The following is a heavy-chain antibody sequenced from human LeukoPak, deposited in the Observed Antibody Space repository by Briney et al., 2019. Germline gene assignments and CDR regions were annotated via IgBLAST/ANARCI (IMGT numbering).Heavy chain of an antibody. CDR2: IYVSGST. V-gene: IGHV4-61*02. CDR1: GGSISSSSYY. D-gene: IGHD6-6*01. J-gene: IGHJ4*02. CDR3: AREGQQLVPPFDY. Sequence: PSETLSLTCTVSGGSISSSSYYWSWIRQPAGKGLEWIGRIYVSGSTNYNPSLESRVTISVDTSKNQFSLQLTSLTAADTAVYYCAREGQQLVPPFDYWGQGTLVTVSS.